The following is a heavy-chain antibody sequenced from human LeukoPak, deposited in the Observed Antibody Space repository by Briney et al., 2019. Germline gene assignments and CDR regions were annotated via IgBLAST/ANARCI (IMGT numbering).Heavy chain of an antibody. CDR1: GGSISSSY. CDR3: ARGRGIAVAGNFDY. D-gene: IGHD6-19*01. V-gene: IGHV4-59*01. Sequence: SETLSLTCTVSGGSISSSYWNWIRQPPGRGLEWIGYIYYSGSTNYNPSLKSRVTISVDTSKNQFSLKLSSVTAADTAVYYCARGRGIAVAGNFDYWGQGTLVTVSS. CDR2: IYYSGST. J-gene: IGHJ4*02.